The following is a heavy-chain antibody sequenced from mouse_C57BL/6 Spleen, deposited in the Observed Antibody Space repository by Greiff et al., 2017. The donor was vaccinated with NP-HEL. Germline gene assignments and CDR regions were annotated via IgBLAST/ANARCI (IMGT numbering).Heavy chain of an antibody. Sequence: VQLQESGPELVKPGASVKISCKASGYAFSSSWMNWVKQRPGKGLEWIGRIYPGDGDTTYNGKFKGKATLTADKSSSTAYMQLSSLTSEDSAVYFCARGAYAMDYWGQGTSVTVSS. CDR1: GYAFSSSW. CDR3: ARGAYAMDY. V-gene: IGHV1-82*01. CDR2: IYPGDGDT. J-gene: IGHJ4*01.